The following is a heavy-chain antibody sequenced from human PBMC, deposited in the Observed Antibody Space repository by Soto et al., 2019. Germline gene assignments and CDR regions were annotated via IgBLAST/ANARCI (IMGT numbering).Heavy chain of an antibody. V-gene: IGHV4-59*08. D-gene: IGHD2-21*02. J-gene: IGHJ5*02. CDR3: AGHPSDFWFDP. Sequence: PPETLSLTCTVSGDSISSYYWSWIRQPPGKGLEWIGYISYSGSTNYNPSLKSRVTISVDTSKNQFSLKLSSVTAADTAVYYCAGHPSDFWFDPWGQGTLVTVSS. CDR1: GDSISSYY. CDR2: ISYSGST.